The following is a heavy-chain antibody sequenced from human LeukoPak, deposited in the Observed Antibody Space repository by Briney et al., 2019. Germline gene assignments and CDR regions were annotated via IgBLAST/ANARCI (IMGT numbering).Heavy chain of an antibody. D-gene: IGHD3-10*01. CDR2: IYHSGST. CDR1: GGSISSGGYY. CDR3: ARDDYYGSGSPPY. J-gene: IGHJ4*02. Sequence: SGTLSLTCTVSGGSISSGGYYWSWIRQPPGKGLEWIGYIYHSGSTYYNPSLKSRVTISVDRSKNQFSLKLSSVTAADTAVYYCARDDYYGSGSPPYWGQGTLVTVSS. V-gene: IGHV4-30-2*01.